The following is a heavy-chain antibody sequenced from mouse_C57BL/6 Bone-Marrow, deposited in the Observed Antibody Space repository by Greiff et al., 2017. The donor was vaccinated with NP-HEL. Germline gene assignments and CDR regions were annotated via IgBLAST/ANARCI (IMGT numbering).Heavy chain of an antibody. Sequence: EVQLVESGPGLVKPSQSLSLTCSVTGYSITSGYYWNWIRQFPGNKLEWMGYISYDGSNNYNPSLNNRISITRDTSKNQFFLKLNSVTTEDTATYYGASSDYYGLYFDYWGQGTTLTVSS. CDR2: ISYDGSN. CDR3: ASSDYYGLYFDY. CDR1: GYSITSGYY. J-gene: IGHJ2*01. D-gene: IGHD1-1*01. V-gene: IGHV3-6*01.